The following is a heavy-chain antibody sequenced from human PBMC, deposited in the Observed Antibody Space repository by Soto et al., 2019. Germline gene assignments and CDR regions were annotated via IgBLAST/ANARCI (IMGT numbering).Heavy chain of an antibody. CDR2: IIPIFGTA. CDR1: GGTINNFA. V-gene: IGHV1-69*01. D-gene: IGHD3-10*01. CDR3: ARAVLVRDGFTTYYSYYGMDV. J-gene: IGHJ6*02. Sequence: QVQLVQSGAEVKKPGSSVKVSCKASGGTINNFAISWVRQAPGQGLEWMGGIIPIFGTANYAQKFQDRVTITADESTSTAYMELSSLRSEDTAVYYCARAVLVRDGFTTYYSYYGMDVWGQGTTVTVSS.